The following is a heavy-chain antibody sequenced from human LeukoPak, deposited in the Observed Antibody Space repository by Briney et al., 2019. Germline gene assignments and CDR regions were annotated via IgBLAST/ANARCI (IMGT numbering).Heavy chain of an antibody. D-gene: IGHD2-15*01. CDR2: ISYDGSNK. V-gene: IGHV3-30*04. CDR1: GFTFSSYA. Sequence: GGSLRLSCAASGFTFSSYAMHWVRQAPGKGLEWVAVISYDGSNKYYADSVKGRFTISRDNSKNTLYLQMNSLRAEDTAVYYCASAGYSDYFDYWGQGTLVTVSS. J-gene: IGHJ4*02. CDR3: ASAGYSDYFDY.